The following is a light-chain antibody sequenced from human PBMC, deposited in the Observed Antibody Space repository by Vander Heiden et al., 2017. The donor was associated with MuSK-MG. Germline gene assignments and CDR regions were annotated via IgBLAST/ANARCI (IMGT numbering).Light chain of an antibody. CDR3: KQGIKNPWT. CDR1: QSLLHSDGNKY. J-gene: IGKJ1*01. V-gene: IGKV2-28*01. Sequence: DIVMIQSPLSLPVTPGEPASISCRSSQSLLHSDGNKYLGWFLQKPGQSPQLLIYLGSNRASGVPDRFSGSGSGTDFTLNISRVEAEDVGVYYCKQGIKNPWTFGQGTKVEIK. CDR2: LGS.